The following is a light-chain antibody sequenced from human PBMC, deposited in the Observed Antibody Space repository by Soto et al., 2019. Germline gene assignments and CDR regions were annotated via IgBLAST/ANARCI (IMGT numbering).Light chain of an antibody. Sequence: EIVLTQSPATLSLSPGESATLSCRASENVKIYISWYQQKPAQAPRLLIYDASNRATSIPTRFSASGSGTVFSLIIRSREAEDFAVYYWQQRSNRFWTTFGQGTRVEFK. V-gene: IGKV3-11*01. J-gene: IGKJ1*01. CDR2: DAS. CDR3: QQRSNRFWTT. CDR1: ENVKIY.